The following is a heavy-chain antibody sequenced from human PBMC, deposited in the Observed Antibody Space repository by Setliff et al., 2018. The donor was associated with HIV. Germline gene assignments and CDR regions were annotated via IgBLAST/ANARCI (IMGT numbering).Heavy chain of an antibody. CDR3: AKVFAFGIDGFDI. Sequence: GGSLRLSCAASGFTFSNYAMGWVRQGPGKGLEWVSTVGAVGSPTHYAESVRGRFTISKDNSKSTLSLQMNSLRGEDTAVYFCAKVFAFGIDGFDIWGQGTMVT. CDR1: GFTFSNYA. CDR2: VGAVGSPT. J-gene: IGHJ3*02. V-gene: IGHV3-23*01. D-gene: IGHD3-10*01.